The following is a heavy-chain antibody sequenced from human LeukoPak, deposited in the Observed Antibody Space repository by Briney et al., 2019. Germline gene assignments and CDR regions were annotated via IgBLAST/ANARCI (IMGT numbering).Heavy chain of an antibody. D-gene: IGHD6-6*01. J-gene: IGHJ4*02. Sequence: GGSLRLSRAASGFTFSSYAMSWVRQAPGKGLEWVSAISGSGGSTYYADSVKGRFTISRDKSKNTLYLQMNSLRAEDTAVYYCANGRYSSSSYDYWGQGTLVTVSS. CDR1: GFTFSSYA. CDR3: ANGRYSSSSYDY. CDR2: ISGSGGST. V-gene: IGHV3-23*01.